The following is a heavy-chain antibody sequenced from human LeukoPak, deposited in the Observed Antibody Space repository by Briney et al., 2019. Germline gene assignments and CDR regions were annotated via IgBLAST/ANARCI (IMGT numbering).Heavy chain of an antibody. CDR2: IYSGGST. D-gene: IGHD3-10*01. Sequence: GGSLRLSCAASGFTVSSNYMNWVRQAPGKGLEWVSVIYSGGSTYYADSVKGRFTISRDNSKNTLYLQMNSLRAEDTAVYYCARVDCYGSGSYGYFDYWGQGTLVTVSS. J-gene: IGHJ4*02. CDR3: ARVDCYGSGSYGYFDY. CDR1: GFTVSSNY. V-gene: IGHV3-53*01.